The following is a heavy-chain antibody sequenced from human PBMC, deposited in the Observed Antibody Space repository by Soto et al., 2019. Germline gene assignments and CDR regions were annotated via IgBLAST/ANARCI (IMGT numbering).Heavy chain of an antibody. Sequence: GESLKISCAASGFTFSSYSMNWVRQAPGKGLEWVSYISSSSSTIYYADSVKGRFTISRDNAKNSLYLQMNSLRAEDTAVYYCASHCSGGSCYSVAAFDIWGQGTMVTVSS. CDR3: ASHCSGGSCYSVAAFDI. CDR2: ISSSSSTI. CDR1: GFTFSSYS. J-gene: IGHJ3*02. D-gene: IGHD2-15*01. V-gene: IGHV3-48*01.